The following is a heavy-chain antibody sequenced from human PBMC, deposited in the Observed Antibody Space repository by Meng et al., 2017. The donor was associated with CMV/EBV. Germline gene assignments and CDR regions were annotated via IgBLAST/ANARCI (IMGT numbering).Heavy chain of an antibody. D-gene: IGHD2-2*01. CDR2: INPNSGGT. Sequence: ASVKVSCKASGYTFTGYYMHWVRQAPGQGLEWMGWINPNSGGTNYAQKFQGRVTMTRDTSISTAYMELSRLRSDDTAVYYCARDLRGSSGPIYYGMDVWGQGTTVTVSS. J-gene: IGHJ6*02. CDR1: GYTFTGYY. V-gene: IGHV1-2*02. CDR3: ARDLRGSSGPIYYGMDV.